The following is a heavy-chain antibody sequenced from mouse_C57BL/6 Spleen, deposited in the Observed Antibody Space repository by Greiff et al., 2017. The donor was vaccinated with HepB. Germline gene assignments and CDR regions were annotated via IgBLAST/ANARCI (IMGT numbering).Heavy chain of an antibody. J-gene: IGHJ4*01. CDR2: IYPGSGST. V-gene: IGHV1-55*01. CDR3: ARYYDYDVNAMDY. Sequence: VQLQQPGAELVKPGASVKMSCKASGYTFTSYWITWVKQRPGQGLEWIGDIYPGSGSTNYNEKFKSKATLTVDTSSSTAYMQLSSLTSEDSAVYYCARYYDYDVNAMDYWGQGTSVTVSS. D-gene: IGHD2-4*01. CDR1: GYTFTSYW.